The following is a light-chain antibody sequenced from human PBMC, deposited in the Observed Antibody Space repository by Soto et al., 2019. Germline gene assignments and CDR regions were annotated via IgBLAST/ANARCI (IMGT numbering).Light chain of an antibody. Sequence: DVQMTQSPSSLSAFVGDRVTITCRASQGIAPYLAWFQQKPGKVPKLLIYATSTLQSGVPSRFSVIGSGTDFTLTINSLQPEDVGTYYCQKYNSTPLTFGGGTKVEIK. CDR1: QGIAPY. CDR2: ATS. J-gene: IGKJ4*01. CDR3: QKYNSTPLT. V-gene: IGKV1-27*01.